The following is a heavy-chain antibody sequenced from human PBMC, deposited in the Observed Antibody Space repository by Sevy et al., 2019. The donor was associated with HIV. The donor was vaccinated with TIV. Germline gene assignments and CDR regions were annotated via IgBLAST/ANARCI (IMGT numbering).Heavy chain of an antibody. CDR1: GFTFSSYA. V-gene: IGHV3-23*01. Sequence: GGSLRLSCAASGFTFSSYAMTWVRQAPGKGLEWVSAIGQNTDFTFYADSVKGRFTISRDNSKNTLYLQMNSLWGEDTAVCYGARRASCTWPHFDDWGQGTLVTVSS. CDR3: ARRASCTWPHFDD. D-gene: IGHD2-15*01. J-gene: IGHJ4*02. CDR2: IGQNTDFT.